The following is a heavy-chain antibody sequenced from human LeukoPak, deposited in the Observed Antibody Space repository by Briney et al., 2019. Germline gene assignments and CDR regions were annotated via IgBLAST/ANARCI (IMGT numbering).Heavy chain of an antibody. V-gene: IGHV4-39*01. D-gene: IGHD2-15*01. J-gene: IGHJ4*02. Sequence: SETLSLTRTVSGGSISSSSYYWGWIRQPPGKGLEWIGSIYYSGSTYYNPSLKSRVTISVDTSKNQFSLKLSSVTAADTAVYYCASLPIPGYCSGGSCYSVMVLRDYWGQGTLVTVSS. CDR1: GGSISSSSYY. CDR2: IYYSGST. CDR3: ASLPIPGYCSGGSCYSVMVLRDY.